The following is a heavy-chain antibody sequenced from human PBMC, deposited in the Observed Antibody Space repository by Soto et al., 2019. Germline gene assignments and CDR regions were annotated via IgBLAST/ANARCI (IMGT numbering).Heavy chain of an antibody. Sequence: QVQLQESGPGLVKPSETLSLTCTVSGGSISNHYLSWIQQPPGKGLEWIGDVYYNGSTNYNPSLKSRVTMSVDTSKNQFSLKLSAVTAADTAVYYCARCNWYSEYWGQVALVTVSS. D-gene: IGHD2-21*02. J-gene: IGHJ4*02. CDR2: VYYNGST. CDR1: GGSISNHY. CDR3: ARCNWYSEY. V-gene: IGHV4-59*11.